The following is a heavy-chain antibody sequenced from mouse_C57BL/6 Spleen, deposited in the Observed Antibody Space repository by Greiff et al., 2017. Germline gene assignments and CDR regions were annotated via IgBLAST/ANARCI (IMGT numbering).Heavy chain of an antibody. CDR2: IYPGSGNT. CDR1: GYTFTDYY. V-gene: IGHV1-76*01. D-gene: IGHD3-2*02. J-gene: IGHJ4*01. CDR3: ARSRAQANYAMDY. Sequence: LQESGAELVRPGASVKLSCKASGYTFTDYYINWVKQRPGQGLEWIARIYPGSGNTYYNEKFKGKATLTAEKSSSTAYMQLSSLTSEDSAVYFCARSRAQANYAMDYWGQGTSVTVSS.